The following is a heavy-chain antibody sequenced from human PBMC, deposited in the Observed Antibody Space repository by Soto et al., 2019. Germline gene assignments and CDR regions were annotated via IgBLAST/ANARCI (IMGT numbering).Heavy chain of an antibody. V-gene: IGHV1-46*01. J-gene: IGHJ6*02. CDR1: GYTFTSYY. Sequence: QVQLVQSGAEVKKPGASVKVSCKASGYTFTSYYMHWVRQAPGQGLEWMGIINPSGGSTSYAQKFQCRVTMTRDTSTSTVYMELSSLRSQDTAVYYCAREGGCISTSCYSHGMDVWGQGTTVTVSS. D-gene: IGHD2-2*01. CDR3: AREGGCISTSCYSHGMDV. CDR2: INPSGGST.